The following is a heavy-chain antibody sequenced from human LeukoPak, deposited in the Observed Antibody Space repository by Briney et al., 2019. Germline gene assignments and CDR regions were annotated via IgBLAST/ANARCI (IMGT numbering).Heavy chain of an antibody. CDR2: ISSSSSTI. CDR1: GFTFSSYS. CDR3: VRNWSLDS. J-gene: IGHJ4*02. Sequence: PGGSLRLSCAASGFTFSSYSMNWVRQAPGKGLEWVSYISSSSSTIYYADSVKGRFIISRDNTKNSLFLQMNSLTAEDTALYYCVRNWSLDSWGQGTLVTVSS. V-gene: IGHV3-48*04. D-gene: IGHD1-1*01.